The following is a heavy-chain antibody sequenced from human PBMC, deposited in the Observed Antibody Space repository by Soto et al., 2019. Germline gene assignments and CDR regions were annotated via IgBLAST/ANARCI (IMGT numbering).Heavy chain of an antibody. J-gene: IGHJ4*02. CDR2: ISGSGGST. CDR1: GFTFSSYA. CDR3: AKRLGYSYGYFDY. V-gene: IGHV3-23*01. Sequence: GGSLRLSWAASGFTFSSYAMSWVRQAPGKGLEWVSAISGSGGSTYYADSVKGRFTISRDNSKNTLYLQMNSLRAEDTAVYYCAKRLGYSYGYFDYWGQGTLVTVSS. D-gene: IGHD5-18*01.